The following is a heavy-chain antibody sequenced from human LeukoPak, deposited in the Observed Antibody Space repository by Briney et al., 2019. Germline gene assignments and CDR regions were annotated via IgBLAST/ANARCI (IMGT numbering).Heavy chain of an antibody. CDR2: ISNANGDT. Sequence: GGSLRFSCAASGFTFSNYAMSWVRQAPGKGLEWVSTISNANGDTYYADSVKGRFTISRDNSKNTLYLQMNSLTGEDTAIYYCAKATGNLGNWGQGTLVTLSS. CDR1: GFTFSNYA. V-gene: IGHV3-23*01. J-gene: IGHJ4*02. CDR3: AKATGNLGN. D-gene: IGHD1-1*01.